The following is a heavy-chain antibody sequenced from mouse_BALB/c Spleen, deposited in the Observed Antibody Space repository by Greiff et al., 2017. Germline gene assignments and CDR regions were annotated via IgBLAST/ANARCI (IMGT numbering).Heavy chain of an antibody. J-gene: IGHJ4*01. D-gene: IGHD1-1*01. CDR3: APLRGGYAMEY. CDR1: GYTFTSYW. Sequence: QVQLQQSGAELAKPGASVKMSCKASGYTFTSYWMHWVKQRPGQGLEWIGYINPSTGYTEYNQKFKDKATLTADKSSSTAYMQLSSLTSEDSAVYYCAPLRGGYAMEYWGQGTSVTVSS. CDR2: INPSTGYT. V-gene: IGHV1-7*01.